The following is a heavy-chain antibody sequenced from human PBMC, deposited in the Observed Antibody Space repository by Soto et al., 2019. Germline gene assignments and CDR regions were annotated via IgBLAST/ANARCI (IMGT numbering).Heavy chain of an antibody. CDR2: IIPILGIA. CDR1: GGTFSSYT. J-gene: IGHJ6*03. Sequence: ASLKVSCKASGGTFSSYTISWVRQAPGQGLEWMGRIIPILGIANYAQKFQGRVTITADKSTSTAYMELSSLRSEDTAVYYCARDSCSSTSCYGYMDVWGKGTTVTVSS. CDR3: ARDSCSSTSCYGYMDV. V-gene: IGHV1-69*04. D-gene: IGHD2-2*01.